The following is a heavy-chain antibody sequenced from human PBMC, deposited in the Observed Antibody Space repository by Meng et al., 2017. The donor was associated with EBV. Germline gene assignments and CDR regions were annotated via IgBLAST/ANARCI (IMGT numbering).Heavy chain of an antibody. CDR3: ARVGIAVAGTGDY. D-gene: IGHD6-19*01. V-gene: IGHV1-2*06. CDR2: INPNSGGT. CDR1: GYTFTGYY. Sequence: GQLVPAGAEVKKPGASVKVSCKASGYTFTGYYMHWVRQAPGQGLEWMGRINPNSGGTNYAQKFQGRVTMTRDTSISTAYMELSRLRSDDTAVYYCARVGIAVAGTGDYWGQGTLVTVSS. J-gene: IGHJ4*02.